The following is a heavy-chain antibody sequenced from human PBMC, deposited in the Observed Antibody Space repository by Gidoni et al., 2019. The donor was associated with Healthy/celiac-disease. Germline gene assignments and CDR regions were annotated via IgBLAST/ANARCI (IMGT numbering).Heavy chain of an antibody. CDR3: AKVRRGDYQNRWFDP. CDR2: IRGSGGST. J-gene: IGHJ5*02. D-gene: IGHD3-10*01. Sequence: EVQLLESGGGLVQPGGSLRLSCSASGFTFSSYAMSWVRQAPGKGLEWVSAIRGSGGSTYYADSVKGRFTISRDNSKNTLYLQMNSLRAEDTAVYYCAKVRRGDYQNRWFDPWGQGTLVTVSS. V-gene: IGHV3-23*01. CDR1: GFTFSSYA.